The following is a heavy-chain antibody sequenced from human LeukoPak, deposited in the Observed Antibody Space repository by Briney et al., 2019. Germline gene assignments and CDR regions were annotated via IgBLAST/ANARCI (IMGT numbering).Heavy chain of an antibody. V-gene: IGHV4-39*01. CDR2: INYSGST. J-gene: IGHJ4*02. CDR1: GGSISSSSYY. D-gene: IGHD3-10*01. CDR3: ARARLSIVRGITNFDY. Sequence: SETLSLTCTVSGGSISSSSYYWGWNRQPPGKGLEWIGSINYSGSTFYNPSLKSRVTISVDTSKNQFSLILSSVTAADTAVYFCARARLSIVRGITNFDYWGQGTLVTVSS.